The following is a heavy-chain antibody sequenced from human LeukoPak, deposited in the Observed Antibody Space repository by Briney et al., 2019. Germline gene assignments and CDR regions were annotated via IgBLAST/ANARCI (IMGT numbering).Heavy chain of an antibody. D-gene: IGHD6-19*01. Sequence: GGSLRLSCAASGFTFSNYRMNWVRQAPGKGLELVSHISSVSSSIYYADSVKGRFTMSRDNAKNSLHLQMNSLRAEDTAVYHCARYSSGWSIDYWGQGSLVTVSS. CDR2: ISSVSSSI. CDR1: GFTFSNYR. V-gene: IGHV3-48*01. J-gene: IGHJ4*02. CDR3: ARYSSGWSIDY.